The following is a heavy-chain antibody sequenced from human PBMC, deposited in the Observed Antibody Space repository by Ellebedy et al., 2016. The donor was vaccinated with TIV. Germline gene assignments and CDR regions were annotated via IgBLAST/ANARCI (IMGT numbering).Heavy chain of an antibody. CDR2: IYPGDSVT. CDR3: SRLAAGLYYYSYGMDV. V-gene: IGHV5-51*01. CDR1: RYSFTSYW. J-gene: IGHJ6*02. Sequence: GESLKISCKGSRYSFTSYWIGWVRQMPGKGLEWMGIIYPGDSVTSYSPSFQGQVTISADKSISTAYLQWRSLKASDTAMYYCSRLAAGLYYYSYGMDVWGQGTAVTVSS. D-gene: IGHD6-19*01.